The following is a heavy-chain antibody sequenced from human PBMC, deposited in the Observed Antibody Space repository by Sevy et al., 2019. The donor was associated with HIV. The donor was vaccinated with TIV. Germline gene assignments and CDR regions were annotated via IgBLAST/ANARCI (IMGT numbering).Heavy chain of an antibody. D-gene: IGHD3-22*01. CDR2: FDPEDDET. CDR3: AAGSYESSLLYY. CDR1: GYTLIELS. Sequence: ASVKVSCKVSGYTLIELSMHWVRQAPGKGLEWMGGFDPEDDETIYEQKFQGRVTMTEDTSTDTAYVELSSLRSEETAVYYCAAGSYESSLLYYWGQRTLVTVSS. J-gene: IGHJ4*02. V-gene: IGHV1-24*01.